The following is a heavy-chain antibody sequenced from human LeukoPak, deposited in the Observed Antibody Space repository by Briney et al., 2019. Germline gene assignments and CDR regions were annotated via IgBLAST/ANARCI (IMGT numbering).Heavy chain of an antibody. Sequence: GSLRLSCAVSGFTFSSYWMSWVRQAPGKGLEWVANIKQDGSEKYYVDSVKGRFTISRDNAKNSLYLQMNSLRVEDTAVYYCASHQGYRHDYWGQGTLVTVSS. CDR1: GFTFSSYW. V-gene: IGHV3-7*01. CDR2: IKQDGSEK. J-gene: IGHJ4*02. CDR3: ASHQGYRHDY. D-gene: IGHD2-15*01.